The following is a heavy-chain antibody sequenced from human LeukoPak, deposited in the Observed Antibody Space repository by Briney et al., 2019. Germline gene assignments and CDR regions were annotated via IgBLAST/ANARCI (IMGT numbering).Heavy chain of an antibody. V-gene: IGHV1-18*01. Sequence: ASVNVSFNASGYTFTSYGICWVRQPHGQGIEWMGWFSAYNGNTNYAQKLQGRVTMITDTSTSTAYMELRRLRSDDTAVYYCARDSACSSTSCYLYYYYGMDVWGKGTTVTVST. CDR3: ARDSACSSTSCYLYYYYGMDV. CDR1: GYTFTSYG. J-gene: IGHJ6*04. D-gene: IGHD2-2*01. CDR2: FSAYNGNT.